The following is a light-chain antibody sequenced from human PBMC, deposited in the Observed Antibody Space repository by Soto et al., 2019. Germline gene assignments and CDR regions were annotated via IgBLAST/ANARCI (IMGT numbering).Light chain of an antibody. Sequence: DTVLTQSPGTLSLSPGESATLSCKSSQSVNSRYIAWYQVKPGQAPRLLIYEASSRATGIPDRFIGGWSGTEFTLTINRVEPEDVAVYFCQQYAGSPRTFGQGTKVDI. V-gene: IGKV3-20*01. CDR1: QSVNSRY. CDR2: EAS. J-gene: IGKJ1*01. CDR3: QQYAGSPRT.